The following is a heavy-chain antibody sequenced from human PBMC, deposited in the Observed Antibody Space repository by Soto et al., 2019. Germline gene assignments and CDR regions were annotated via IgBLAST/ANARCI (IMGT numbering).Heavy chain of an antibody. D-gene: IGHD6-25*01. Sequence: QVQLVQSGAEVKKPWSSVKVSCKASGGTFSSYAISWVRQAPGQGLEWMGGIIPIFGTATYAQKFQCRVTITADESTSTADMGLSSLRTEDTAVYYCASLRSIAAANWFAPWGQGTLVTVSS. V-gene: IGHV1-69*01. CDR1: GGTFSSYA. CDR2: IIPIFGTA. J-gene: IGHJ5*02. CDR3: ASLRSIAAANWFAP.